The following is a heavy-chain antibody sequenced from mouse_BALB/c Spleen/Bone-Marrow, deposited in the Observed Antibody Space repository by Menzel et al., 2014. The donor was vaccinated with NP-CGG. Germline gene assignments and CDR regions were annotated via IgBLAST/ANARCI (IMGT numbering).Heavy chain of an antibody. CDR1: AYSITSDYG. CDR2: IHYSGNT. V-gene: IGHV3-1*02. J-gene: IGHJ2*01. CDR3: ARETAMVADFDY. Sequence: EVKVVESGPDLVKPSQSVSPPCTVTAYSITSDYGWHWIRQFPGNRLEWMAYIHYSGNTDYNPSLKSRISITRDTSKNQFFLQLNSVTTEDTATYYCARETAMVADFDYWGQGTTLTVSS. D-gene: IGHD1-1*02.